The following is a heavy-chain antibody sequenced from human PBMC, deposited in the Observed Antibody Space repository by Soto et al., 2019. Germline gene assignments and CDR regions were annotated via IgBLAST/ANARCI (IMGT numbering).Heavy chain of an antibody. V-gene: IGHV3-21*01. Sequence: SLRLSCAASGFTFSSYSMNWVRQAPGKGLEWVSSISSSSSHIFYADSVKGRLTISRDNANNSLYLQMNSLRAEDTAVYYCATRYCTSTNCYSFDYWGQGVLVTVSS. CDR1: GFTFSSYS. D-gene: IGHD2-2*01. J-gene: IGHJ4*02. CDR3: ATRYCTSTNCYSFDY. CDR2: ISSSSSHI.